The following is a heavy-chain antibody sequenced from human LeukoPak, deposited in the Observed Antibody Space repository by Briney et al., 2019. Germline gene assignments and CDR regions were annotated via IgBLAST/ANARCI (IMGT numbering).Heavy chain of an antibody. CDR3: ARRNTIFRGYFYMDV. Sequence: GGSLRLSCAASGFSFSSFGMIWVRQAPGKGLEWLSYISTSGTQSYADSMKGRITVSRDNVKKSVSLQMNSLRVGDTAVYYCARRNTIFRGYFYMDVWGKGTTVTV. V-gene: IGHV3-48*01. CDR1: GFSFSSFG. CDR2: ISTSGTQ. D-gene: IGHD3-3*01. J-gene: IGHJ6*03.